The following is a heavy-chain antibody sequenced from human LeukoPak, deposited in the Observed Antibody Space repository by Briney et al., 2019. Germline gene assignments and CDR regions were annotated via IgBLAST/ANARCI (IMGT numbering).Heavy chain of an antibody. V-gene: IGHV3-30*02. D-gene: IGHD3-9*01. CDR2: IRYDGSNK. CDR1: GFTFSKYG. Sequence: KPGRSLTLSCAASGFTFSKYGIRWVRQAPGKGLGWEAFIRYDGSNKYYADSGEGRFTISRDNSKNTMYLQMNSLRDEDTAVYLCAKGSYSNILTGFSSRLPPDYWGQGALVTASS. CDR3: AKGSYSNILTGFSSRLPPDY. J-gene: IGHJ4*02.